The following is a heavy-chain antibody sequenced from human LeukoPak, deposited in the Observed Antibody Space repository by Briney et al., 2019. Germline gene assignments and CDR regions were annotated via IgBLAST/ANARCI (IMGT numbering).Heavy chain of an antibody. Sequence: GGSPRLSCAASGFTFSSYAMSWVRQAPGKGLEWVSAISGSGGSTYYADSVKGRFTISRDNSKNTLYLQMNSLRAEDTAVYYCAKRWLHQRDYFDYWGQGALVTVSS. V-gene: IGHV3-23*01. CDR3: AKRWLHQRDYFDY. CDR2: ISGSGGST. J-gene: IGHJ4*02. D-gene: IGHD5-12*01. CDR1: GFTFSSYA.